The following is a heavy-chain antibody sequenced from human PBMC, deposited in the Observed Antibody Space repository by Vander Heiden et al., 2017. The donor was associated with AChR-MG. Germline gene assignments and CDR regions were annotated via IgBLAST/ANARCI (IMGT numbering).Heavy chain of an antibody. CDR1: GFTFSGSA. CDR2: IRSKANSYAT. Sequence: EVQLVESGGGLVQPGGSLKLSCAASGFTFSGSAMHWVRQASGKGLEWVGRIRSKANSYATAYAASVKGRFTISRDDSKNTAYLQMNSLKTEDTAVYYCTRHGGADSSGRKDAFDIWGQGTMVTVSS. CDR3: TRHGGADSSGRKDAFDI. D-gene: IGHD3-22*01. V-gene: IGHV3-73*02. J-gene: IGHJ3*02.